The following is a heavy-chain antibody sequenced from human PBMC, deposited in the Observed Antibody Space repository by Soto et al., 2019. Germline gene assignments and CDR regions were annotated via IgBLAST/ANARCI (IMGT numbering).Heavy chain of an antibody. Sequence: SVKVSCKASGGTFSSYAISWVRQAPGQGLEWMGGIIPIFGTANYAQKFQGRVTITADESTSTAYMELSSLRSEDTAVYYCARGKAAAGTNWFDPWGQGTLVTVSS. J-gene: IGHJ5*02. D-gene: IGHD6-13*01. V-gene: IGHV1-69*13. CDR2: IIPIFGTA. CDR1: GGTFSSYA. CDR3: ARGKAAAGTNWFDP.